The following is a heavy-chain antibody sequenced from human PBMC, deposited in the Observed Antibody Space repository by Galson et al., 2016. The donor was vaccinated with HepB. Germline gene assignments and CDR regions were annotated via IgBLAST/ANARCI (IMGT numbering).Heavy chain of an antibody. CDR3: AXVRGTGWYXXF. Sequence: SLXXXCAPSGXXFSXXXMNXXXQAXXKGXXXVSXXXSGGGXIXYAXXVKGXFTISRDNAKNSLHLQMNRLRDEXTAVYYCAXVRGTGWYXXFWGQGTLVT. D-gene: IGHD6-19*01. CDR2: XXSGGGXI. V-gene: IGHV3-48*02. CDR1: GXXFSXXX. J-gene: IGHJ4*02.